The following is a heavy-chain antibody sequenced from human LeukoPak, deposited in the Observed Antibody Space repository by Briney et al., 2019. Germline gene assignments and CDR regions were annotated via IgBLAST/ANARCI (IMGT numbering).Heavy chain of an antibody. CDR2: INPNSGGT. V-gene: IGHV1-2*02. Sequence: ASVKVSCKASGYTFTGYYMHWVRQAPGQGLEWMGWINPNSGGTNYAQKFQGRVTMTRDTSISTAYMELSRLRSDETAVYYCARDRVGYSSGWFDYWGQGTLVTVSS. D-gene: IGHD6-19*01. J-gene: IGHJ4*02. CDR1: GYTFTGYY. CDR3: ARDRVGYSSGWFDY.